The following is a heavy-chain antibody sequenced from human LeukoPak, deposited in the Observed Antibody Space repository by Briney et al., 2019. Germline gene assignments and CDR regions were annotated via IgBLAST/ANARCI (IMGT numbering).Heavy chain of an antibody. V-gene: IGHV1-69*04. Sequence: SVKVSCKASGGTFSSYAISWVRQAPGQGLEWMGRIIPILGIANYAQKFQGRVTITADKSTSTAYMELSSLRSEDTAMYYCASEITMVRGVIIDDYWGQGTLVTVSS. J-gene: IGHJ4*02. D-gene: IGHD3-10*01. CDR3: ASEITMVRGVIIDDY. CDR2: IIPILGIA. CDR1: GGTFSSYA.